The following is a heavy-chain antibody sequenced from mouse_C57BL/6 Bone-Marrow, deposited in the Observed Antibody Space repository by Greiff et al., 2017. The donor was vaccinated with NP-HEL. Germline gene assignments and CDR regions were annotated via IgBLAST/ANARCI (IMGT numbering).Heavy chain of an antibody. D-gene: IGHD4-1*01. J-gene: IGHJ2*01. V-gene: IGHV1-76*01. Sequence: VKLLQSGAELVRPGASVKLSCKASGYTFTDYYINWVKQRPGQGLEWIARIYPGSGNTYYNEKFKGKATLTAEKSSSTAYMQLSSLTSEDSAVYFCARGTGTKDYWGQGTTLTVSS. CDR3: ARGTGTKDY. CDR1: GYTFTDYY. CDR2: IYPGSGNT.